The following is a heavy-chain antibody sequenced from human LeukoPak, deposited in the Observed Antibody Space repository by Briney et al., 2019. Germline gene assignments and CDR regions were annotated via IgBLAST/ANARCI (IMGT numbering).Heavy chain of an antibody. J-gene: IGHJ6*04. Sequence: GGSLRLSCAASGFTFSTYAMHWVRQAPVKGLEWVTVISYDGSDKYYADSVKGRFTISRDNFKNTLYLQMNSLRTEDTAVYYCAELGITMIGGVWGKGTTVTISS. CDR1: GFTFSTYA. D-gene: IGHD3-10*02. V-gene: IGHV3-30*04. CDR2: ISYDGSDK. CDR3: AELGITMIGGV.